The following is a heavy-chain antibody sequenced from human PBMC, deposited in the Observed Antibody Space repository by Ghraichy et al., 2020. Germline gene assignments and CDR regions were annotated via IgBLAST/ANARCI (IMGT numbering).Heavy chain of an antibody. CDR3: ASSRVPYGLDV. D-gene: IGHD2-2*01. CDR2: IKQDESEK. V-gene: IGHV3-7*01. J-gene: IGHJ6*02. CDR1: GFTFSSYW. Sequence: GGSLRLSCAASGFTFSSYWMSWVRQAPGKGLEWVANIKQDESEKYFVDSVKGRFTISRDNDKNSLYLQMNSLRVEDTAVYYCASSRVPYGLDVWGQGTTVTVSS.